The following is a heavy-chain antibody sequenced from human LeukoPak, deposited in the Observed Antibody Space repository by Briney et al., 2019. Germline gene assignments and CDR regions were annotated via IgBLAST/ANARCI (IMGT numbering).Heavy chain of an antibody. V-gene: IGHV4-39*01. D-gene: IGHD6-13*01. J-gene: IGHJ5*02. CDR2: TSYSGRN. CDR1: GGSINSDTHY. Sequence: PSETLSLRCTVSGGSINSDTHYWGWIRQPPGKGLEWVGSTSYSGRNSYNPSLKSRVTISVDTSKNQFSLKLSSVTAADTAVYYCARGYFSSWYINWFDPWGQGTLVTVSS. CDR3: ARGYFSSWYINWFDP.